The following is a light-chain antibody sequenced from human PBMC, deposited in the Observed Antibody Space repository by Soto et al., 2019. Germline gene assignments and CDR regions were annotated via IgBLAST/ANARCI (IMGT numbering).Light chain of an antibody. J-gene: IGKJ1*01. V-gene: IGKV3-20*01. CDR2: GAS. CDR3: QQYGSSGT. Sequence: MGLTESSGTLSVAAGERATLSCRASQSVSNTYLAWYQQKPGPAPRLLIYGASNRATGIPDRFSGSGSGTDFTLTISRLEPEDFAVYYCQQYGSSGTFGQGTKVDIK. CDR1: QSVSNTY.